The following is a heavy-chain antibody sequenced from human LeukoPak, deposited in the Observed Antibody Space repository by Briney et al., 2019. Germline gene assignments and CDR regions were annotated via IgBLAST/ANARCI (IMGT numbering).Heavy chain of an antibody. Sequence: SETLSLTCAVYGGSFSGYYWSWLRPPPGKGLEWIGEINHSGSTNYNPSLKSRVTISVDTSKNQFSLKLSSVTAADTAVYYCARRRGYSYGFGYWGQGTLVTVSS. D-gene: IGHD5-18*01. CDR3: ARRRGYSYGFGY. J-gene: IGHJ4*02. CDR1: GGSFSGYY. CDR2: INHSGST. V-gene: IGHV4-34*01.